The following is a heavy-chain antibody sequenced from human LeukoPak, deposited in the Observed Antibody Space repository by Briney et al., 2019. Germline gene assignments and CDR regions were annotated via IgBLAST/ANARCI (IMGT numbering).Heavy chain of an antibody. D-gene: IGHD2-2*01. CDR2: IYYSGST. CDR3: ARELVDCSSTSCPRYYYYYMDV. V-gene: IGHV4-30-4*08. Sequence: SQTLSLTCTVSGGSISSGDYYWSWIRQPPGTGLEWIGYIYYSGSTYYNPSLKSRVTISVDMSKNQFSLKLSSVTAADTAVYYCARELVDCSSTSCPRYYYYYMDVWGKGATVTVSS. J-gene: IGHJ6*03. CDR1: GGSISSGDYY.